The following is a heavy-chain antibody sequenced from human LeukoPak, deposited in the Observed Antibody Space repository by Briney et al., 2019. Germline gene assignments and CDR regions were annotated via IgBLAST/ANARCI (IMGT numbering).Heavy chain of an antibody. J-gene: IGHJ2*01. CDR1: GFTFSSYA. Sequence: PGGSLRLSCAASGFTFSSYAMSWVRQAPGKWLEWVSSIGGSGDSTFYADSVKGRFTISRDNSKNTLYLQMSSLKDEDRAVYFCAKGGPVAASVYWYFDLWGRGALVTVSS. V-gene: IGHV3-23*01. CDR3: AKGGPVAASVYWYFDL. CDR2: IGGSGDST. D-gene: IGHD6-25*01.